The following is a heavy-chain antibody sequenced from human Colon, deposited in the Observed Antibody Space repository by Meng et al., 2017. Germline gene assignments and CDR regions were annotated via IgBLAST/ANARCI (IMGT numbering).Heavy chain of an antibody. CDR2: IDHFGIS. D-gene: IGHD4-17*01. Sequence: QVQIQQGGAGLLKPSETLSLTCAVSGGSFSGFYWSWIRQPPGKGLEWIGEIDHFGISNYNSSLTGRLTMSVDTPKKQISLTLTSVTAADTAVYYCAAGLRHGDWFDPWGPGTLVTVSS. V-gene: IGHV4-34*02. CDR3: AAGLRHGDWFDP. J-gene: IGHJ5*02. CDR1: GGSFSGFY.